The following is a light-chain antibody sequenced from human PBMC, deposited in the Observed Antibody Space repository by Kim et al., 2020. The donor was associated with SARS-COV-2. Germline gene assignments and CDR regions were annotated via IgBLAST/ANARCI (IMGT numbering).Light chain of an antibody. CDR2: RNN. J-gene: IGLJ3*02. V-gene: IGLV10-54*04. CDR1: DNNVGNEG. Sequence: QTATRTSTDSDNNVGNEGAAWLQQHQGPPPKPLSYRNNNRPSGISERFSASRSGSTASLTITGLQPEDEADYYCSAWDNSLPTWVFGGGTKLTVL. CDR3: SAWDNSLPTWV.